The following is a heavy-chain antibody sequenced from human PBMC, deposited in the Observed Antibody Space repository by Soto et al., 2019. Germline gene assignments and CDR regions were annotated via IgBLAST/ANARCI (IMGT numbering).Heavy chain of an antibody. CDR1: GYSFTSYW. J-gene: IGHJ5*02. V-gene: IGHV5-51*01. CDR2: IYPGDSDT. Sequence: EVQLVQSGAEVKKPGESLKISCKSSGYSFTSYWIGWVRQMPGKGLEWMGIIYPGDSDTRYSPSFQGQVTISADKSIXXAYLKWSSLKASDTAMYYCARGGPLGARREDWFDPWGKGTLVTVSS. CDR3: ARGGPLGARREDWFDP. D-gene: IGHD1-26*01.